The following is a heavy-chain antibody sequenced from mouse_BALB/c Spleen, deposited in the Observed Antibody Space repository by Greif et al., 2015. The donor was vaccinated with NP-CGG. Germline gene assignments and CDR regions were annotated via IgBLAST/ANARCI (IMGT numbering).Heavy chain of an antibody. D-gene: IGHD1-2*01. J-gene: IGHJ4*01. CDR3: AIPLRLIFYAMDY. V-gene: IGHV2-2*02. CDR2: IWSGGST. CDR1: GFSLTSYG. Sequence: QVQLQQSGPGLVQPSQSLSITCTVSGFSLTSYGVHWVRQSPGKGLEWLRVIWSGGSTDYNAAFISRLSISKDNSKSXVFFKMNSLQANDTAIYYCAIPLRLIFYAMDYWGQGTSVTVSS.